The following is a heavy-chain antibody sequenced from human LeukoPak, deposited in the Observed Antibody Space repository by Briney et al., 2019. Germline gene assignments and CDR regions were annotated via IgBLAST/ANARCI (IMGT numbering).Heavy chain of an antibody. CDR1: GFTFDDYG. V-gene: IGHV3-20*04. J-gene: IGHJ6*04. CDR2: INWNGGST. Sequence: GGSLRLSCAASGFTFDDYGMSWVRQAPGKGLEWVSGINWNGGSTGYADSVKGRFTISRDNSNNTLSLQMNSLRAEDAAVYFCARAEAVAVYCYMDVWGKGTTVTVSS. D-gene: IGHD6-19*01. CDR3: ARAEAVAVYCYMDV.